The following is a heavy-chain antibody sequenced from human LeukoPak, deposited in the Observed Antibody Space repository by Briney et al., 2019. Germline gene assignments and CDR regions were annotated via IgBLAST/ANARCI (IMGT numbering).Heavy chain of an antibody. CDR2: ISSSGSTI. J-gene: IGHJ6*03. D-gene: IGHD3-10*01. Sequence: GGSLRLSCAASGFTFSSYETNWVRQAPGKGLEWVSYISSSGSTIYYADSVKGRFTISRDNAKNSLYLQMNSLRAEDTAVYYCTKDDYYGSGSYYVGTMDVWGKGTTVTVSS. CDR1: GFTFSSYE. V-gene: IGHV3-48*03. CDR3: TKDDYYGSGSYYVGTMDV.